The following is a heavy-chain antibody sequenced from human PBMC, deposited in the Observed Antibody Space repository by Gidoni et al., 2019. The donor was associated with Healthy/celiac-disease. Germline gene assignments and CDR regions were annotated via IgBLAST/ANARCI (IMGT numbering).Heavy chain of an antibody. CDR1: SSGGYY. CDR2: IYYSGST. D-gene: IGHD2-2*01. CDR3: ARDGVRSDIVVVPAAPPAWYFDL. J-gene: IGHJ2*01. Sequence: SSGGYYWSWLRQHPGKGLEWIGYIYYSGSTYYNPSLKSRVTISVDTSQNQFSLKLSSVTAADTAVYYCARDGVRSDIVVVPAAPPAWYFDLWGRGTLVTVSS. V-gene: IGHV4-31*02.